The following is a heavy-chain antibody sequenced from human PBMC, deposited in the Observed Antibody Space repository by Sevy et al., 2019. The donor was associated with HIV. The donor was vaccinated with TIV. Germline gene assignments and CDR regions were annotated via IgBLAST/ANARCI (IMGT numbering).Heavy chain of an antibody. CDR1: GYTFSSYS. V-gene: IGHV1-18*04. D-gene: IGHD6-13*01. J-gene: IGHJ6*03. CDR3: ARGTIADYYMDV. CDR2: ISAYNGNT. Sequence: ASVKVSCKASGYTFSSYSISWVRQAPGQGLEWMGWISAYNGNTNYAQKLQGRVTVTTDTSTSTAYLELRSLRSDDTAVYYCARGTIADYYMDVWGKGTTVTVSS.